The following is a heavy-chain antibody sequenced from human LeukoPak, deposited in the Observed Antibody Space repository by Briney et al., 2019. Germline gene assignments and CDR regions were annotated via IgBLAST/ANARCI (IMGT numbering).Heavy chain of an antibody. CDR1: GFTFSTYG. Sequence: GKSLRLSCAASGFTFSTYGMHWVRQAPGKGLEGVAVISYDGSNEYYADSVEGRFTISRENSKKTLYLEMNSMRDEDTALYYCAKDPGDYSNSRFYFDSWGQGTLVTASS. CDR3: AKDPGDYSNSRFYFDS. CDR2: ISYDGSNE. J-gene: IGHJ4*02. V-gene: IGHV3-30*18. D-gene: IGHD4-11*01.